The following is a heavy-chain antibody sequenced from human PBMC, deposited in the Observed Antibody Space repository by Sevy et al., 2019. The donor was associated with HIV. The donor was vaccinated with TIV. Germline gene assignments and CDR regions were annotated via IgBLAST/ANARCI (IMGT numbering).Heavy chain of an antibody. D-gene: IGHD2-15*01. V-gene: IGHV1-69*13. J-gene: IGHJ6*02. Sequence: ASVKVSCKASGGTFSSYAISWVRQAPGQGLEWMGGIIPIFGTANYAQKFQGRVTITADESTSTAYMELSSLRSEDTAVYYCARVYCSGGSCPVGYYYYYGMDVWGQGTTVTVSS. CDR3: ARVYCSGGSCPVGYYYYYGMDV. CDR2: IIPIFGTA. CDR1: GGTFSSYA.